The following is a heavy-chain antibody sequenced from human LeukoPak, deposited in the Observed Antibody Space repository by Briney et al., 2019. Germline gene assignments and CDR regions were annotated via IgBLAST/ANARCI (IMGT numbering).Heavy chain of an antibody. CDR3: AKALSYSITAATDY. Sequence: PGGSLRLSCAASGFTFDDYAMHWVRQAPGKGLEWVSGISWNSGSIGYADSVKGRFTISRDNAKNSLYLQMNSLRAEDTALYYCAKALSYSITAATDYWGQGTLVTVSS. D-gene: IGHD6-25*01. CDR1: GFTFDDYA. V-gene: IGHV3-9*01. J-gene: IGHJ4*02. CDR2: ISWNSGSI.